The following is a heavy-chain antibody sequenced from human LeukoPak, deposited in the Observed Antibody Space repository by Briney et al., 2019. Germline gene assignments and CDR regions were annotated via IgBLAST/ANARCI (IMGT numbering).Heavy chain of an antibody. CDR2: IYHSGST. CDR3: ARHQRGSSRLGRPGHSFDY. Sequence: SGTLSLTCAVSGGSISSSNWWSWVRQPPGKGLEWIGEIYHSGSTNYNPSLRSRVTISVDTSKNQFSLKLSSVTAPDTAVYYCARHQRGSSRLGRPGHSFDYWGQGTLVTVSS. V-gene: IGHV4-4*02. CDR1: GGSISSSNW. D-gene: IGHD6-6*01. J-gene: IGHJ4*02.